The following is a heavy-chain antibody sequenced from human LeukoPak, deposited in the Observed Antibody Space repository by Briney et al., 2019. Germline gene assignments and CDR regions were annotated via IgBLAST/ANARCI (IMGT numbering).Heavy chain of an antibody. J-gene: IGHJ6*04. Sequence: PGGSLRLSCAASGFTFSSYSMNWVRQAPGKGLEWVSSISSSSSYIYYADSVKGRFTISRDNAKNSLYLQMNSLRAEDTAVYYCATVDTAMVPRSDVWGKGTTVTVSS. CDR3: ATVDTAMVPRSDV. V-gene: IGHV3-21*01. D-gene: IGHD5-18*01. CDR1: GFTFSSYS. CDR2: ISSSSSYI.